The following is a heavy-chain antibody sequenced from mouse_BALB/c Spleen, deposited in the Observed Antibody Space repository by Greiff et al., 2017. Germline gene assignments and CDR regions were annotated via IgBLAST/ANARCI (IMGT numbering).Heavy chain of an antibody. CDR3: ARDHTTVVDYYAMDY. CDR1: GFSLTSYG. CDR2: IWAGGST. V-gene: IGHV2-9*02. Sequence: VQLQQSGPGLVAPSQSLSITCTVSGFSLTSYGVHWVRQPPGKGLEWLGVIWAGGSTNYNSALMSRLSISKDNSKSQVFLKMNSLQTDDTAMYYCARDHTTVVDYYAMDYWGQGTSVTVSS. D-gene: IGHD1-1*01. J-gene: IGHJ4*01.